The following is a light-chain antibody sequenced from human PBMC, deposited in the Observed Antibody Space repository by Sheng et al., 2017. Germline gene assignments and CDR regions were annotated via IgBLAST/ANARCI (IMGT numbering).Light chain of an antibody. CDR1: QDIRNS. CDR2: AAS. J-gene: IGKJ1*01. CDR3: QQYNVYPRT. V-gene: IGKV1-NL1*01. Sequence: DIQMTQSPSSLSASVGDRVTMSCRASQDIRNSVAWYQQKPGKAPKLLLHAASKLESGVPSRFSGSGSGTDYILTISSLQPDDFATYYCQQYNVYPRTFGQGTKVEIK.